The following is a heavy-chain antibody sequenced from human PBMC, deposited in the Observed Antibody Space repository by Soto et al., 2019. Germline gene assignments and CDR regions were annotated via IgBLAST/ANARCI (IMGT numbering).Heavy chain of an antibody. J-gene: IGHJ6*02. CDR3: AKDLARGEFGDYDYYGMDV. Sequence: QVQLVESGGGVVQPGRSLRLSCAASGFTFSSYGMHWVRQAPGKGLEWVAVISYDGSNKYYADSVKGRFTISRDNSKNTLYLQMNSLRAEDTAVYYCAKDLARGEFGDYDYYGMDVWGQGTTVTVSS. CDR2: ISYDGSNK. CDR1: GFTFSSYG. V-gene: IGHV3-30*18. D-gene: IGHD3-10*01.